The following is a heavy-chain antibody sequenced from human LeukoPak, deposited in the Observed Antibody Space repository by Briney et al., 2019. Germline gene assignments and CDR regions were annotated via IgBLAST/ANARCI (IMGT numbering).Heavy chain of an antibody. V-gene: IGHV4-4*07. CDR1: GGSIRSYY. Sequence: SETLSLTCTVSGGSIRSYYWSWIRQPAGKGLEWIGRIDTCGSTKYNPSLKSRVTMSVDTSKNQFSLKLGSVTAADTAVYYCATRIGGGSSYYFDYWGQGTLATVSS. D-gene: IGHD6-6*01. CDR2: IDTCGST. J-gene: IGHJ4*02. CDR3: ATRIGGGSSYYFDY.